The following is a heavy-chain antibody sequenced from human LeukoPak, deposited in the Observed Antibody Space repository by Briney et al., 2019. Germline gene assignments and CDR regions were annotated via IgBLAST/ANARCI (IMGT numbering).Heavy chain of an antibody. CDR3: ARDMVDFDY. Sequence: GGSLRLSCAASGFTFSSYSINWVRQAPGKGLEWVSCVSSTSSFIYYADSVKGRFTISRDNAKNSLYLQMNSLRAEDTAVYYCARDMVDFDYWGQGTLVTVSS. V-gene: IGHV3-21*01. D-gene: IGHD3-10*01. J-gene: IGHJ4*02. CDR2: VSSTSSFI. CDR1: GFTFSSYS.